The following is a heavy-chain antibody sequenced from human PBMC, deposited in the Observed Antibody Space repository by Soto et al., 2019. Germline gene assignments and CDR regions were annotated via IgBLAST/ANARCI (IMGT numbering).Heavy chain of an antibody. Sequence: PGGSLRLSCAASGFTFRSYAMSWVRQAPGKGLGWVSAISGSGGSTYYADSVKGRFTISRDNSKNTLYLQMNSLRADDTAVYYCAKVGVDNWCCPWGQGTRGTVSS. CDR1: GFTFRSYA. V-gene: IGHV3-23*01. CDR3: AKVGVDNWCCP. J-gene: IGHJ5*02. D-gene: IGHD3-3*01. CDR2: ISGSGGST.